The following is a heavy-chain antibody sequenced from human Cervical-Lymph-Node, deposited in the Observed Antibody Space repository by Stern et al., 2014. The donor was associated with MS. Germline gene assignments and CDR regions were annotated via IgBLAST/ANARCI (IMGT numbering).Heavy chain of an antibody. J-gene: IGHJ6*02. CDR1: GGTFSTYV. Sequence: QVQLGQSGAEVRQPGSSVKISCKASGGTFSTYVINWVRQAPGQGLEYVGGIIPIFGSSNYAQSLQGRVTILADESTSTFYMELSSLKSEDTAVYFCARGGRSSSPLDVWGQGTMVNVSS. D-gene: IGHD2-2*01. V-gene: IGHV1-69*01. CDR3: ARGGRSSSPLDV. CDR2: IIPIFGSS.